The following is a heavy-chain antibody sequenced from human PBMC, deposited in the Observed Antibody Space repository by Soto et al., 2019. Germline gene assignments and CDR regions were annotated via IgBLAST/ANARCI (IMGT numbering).Heavy chain of an antibody. CDR3: ARDQCSSRWIQLSLEY. CDR2: MNPNSGGT. Sequence: AASVKVSCKPSGYTFTDYFIHWVRQAPGQGPEWMGWMNPNSGGTSHAQKFQGRLTMTRDTSISTAYMELSSLRSDDTAVYYCARDQCSSRWIQLSLEYWGQGTLVTVSS. V-gene: IGHV1-2*02. D-gene: IGHD5-18*01. J-gene: IGHJ4*02. CDR1: GYTFTDYF.